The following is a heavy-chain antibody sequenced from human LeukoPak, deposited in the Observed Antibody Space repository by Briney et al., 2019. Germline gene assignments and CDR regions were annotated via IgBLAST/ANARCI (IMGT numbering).Heavy chain of an antibody. D-gene: IGHD3-3*01. J-gene: IGHJ3*02. V-gene: IGHV4-61*02. CDR1: GGSISSSSYY. CDR3: ARRPAYYDFWSRSDAFDI. Sequence: SETLSLTCTVSGGSISSSSYYWGWIRQPPGKGLEWIGRIYTSGSTNYNPSLKSRVTISVDTSKNQFSLKLSSVTAADTAVYYCARRPAYYDFWSRSDAFDIWGQGTMVTVSS. CDR2: IYTSGST.